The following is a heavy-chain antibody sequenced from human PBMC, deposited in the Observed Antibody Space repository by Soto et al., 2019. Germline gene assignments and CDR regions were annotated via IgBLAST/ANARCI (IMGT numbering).Heavy chain of an antibody. Sequence: PGGSLRLSCAASGFTFSFYNVNWVRQAPGKGLEYVSTINPDGSAEFPVDSVKGRFTISRDNAKNSLNLQMNSLRVEDTAVYFCAKQGAYFLEFWGQGSRVIVYS. J-gene: IGHJ4*02. D-gene: IGHD1-26*01. CDR1: GFTFSFYN. V-gene: IGHV3-7*02. CDR3: AKQGAYFLEF. CDR2: INPDGSAE.